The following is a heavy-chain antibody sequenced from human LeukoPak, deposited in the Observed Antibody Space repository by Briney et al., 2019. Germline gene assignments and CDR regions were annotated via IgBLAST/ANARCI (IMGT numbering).Heavy chain of an antibody. CDR3: AKPQYSGSPPQDY. V-gene: IGHV3-48*03. CDR1: GFTFSSYE. J-gene: IGHJ4*02. Sequence: GGSLRLSCVASGFTFSSYEMNWVRQTPGKGLAWVSYISSSGRTAYYADSVRGRFTISRDNAKNSLYLQMNSLRAEDTAVYYCAKPQYSGSPPQDYWGQGTLVTVSS. D-gene: IGHD1-26*01. CDR2: ISSSGRTA.